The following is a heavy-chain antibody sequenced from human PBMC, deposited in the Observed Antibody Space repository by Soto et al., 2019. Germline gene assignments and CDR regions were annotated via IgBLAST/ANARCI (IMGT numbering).Heavy chain of an antibody. J-gene: IGHJ4*02. CDR2: IYHGGST. Sequence: QVQLQESGPGLVKPSQTLSLTCTVSGDSISNGGYYWGWIRQQPGKGLEWIGNIYHGGSTHYNPSRKSRLNISEAPSNNQFSLKLSSVTAADTAVYYCARDWTGGTFDYWGQGALVTVSS. D-gene: IGHD2-8*02. CDR3: ARDWTGGTFDY. V-gene: IGHV4-31*03. CDR1: GDSISNGGYY.